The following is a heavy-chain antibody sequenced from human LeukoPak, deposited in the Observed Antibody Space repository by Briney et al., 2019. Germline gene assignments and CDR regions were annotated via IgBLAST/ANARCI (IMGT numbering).Heavy chain of an antibody. Sequence: ASVKVSCKASGYTFTGYYMHWVRQAPGQGLEWMGWINSNSGGTNYAQKFQGRVTMTRDTSISTAYMELSRLRSDDTAVYYCARVMDCSGGSRYSGEDYWGQGTLVTVSS. D-gene: IGHD2-15*01. J-gene: IGHJ4*02. V-gene: IGHV1-2*02. CDR1: GYTFTGYY. CDR2: INSNSGGT. CDR3: ARVMDCSGGSRYSGEDY.